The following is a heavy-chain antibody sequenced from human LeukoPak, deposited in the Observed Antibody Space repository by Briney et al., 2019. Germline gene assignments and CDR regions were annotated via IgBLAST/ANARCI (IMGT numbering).Heavy chain of an antibody. D-gene: IGHD3-22*01. V-gene: IGHV4-30-4*08. CDR3: ARGSNYYDSSGYYIPDFDY. Sequence: SETLSLTCTVSGGSISSGDYYWSWIRQPPGKGLEWIGYIYYSGSTYYNPSLKSRATISVDTSKNQFSLKLSSVTAADTAVYYCARGSNYYDSSGYYIPDFDYWGQGTLVTVSS. CDR1: GGSISSGDYY. CDR2: IYYSGST. J-gene: IGHJ4*02.